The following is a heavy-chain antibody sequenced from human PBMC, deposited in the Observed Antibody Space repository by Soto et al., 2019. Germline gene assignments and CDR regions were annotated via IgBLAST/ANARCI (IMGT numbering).Heavy chain of an antibody. V-gene: IGHV3-7*04. CDR1: GFTLSAYW. Sequence: EVQVVESGGGLVQPGGSLRLSCEGSGFTLSAYWMTWVRQAPGKGLQWVANINHDGSEIHYVDSVKGRFTISRDNAKNSLSLQMNSLKVEDTAVYYCARDRYYDRSWGRGTRVTVSS. CDR3: ARDRYYDRS. CDR2: INHDGSEI. J-gene: IGHJ5*02. D-gene: IGHD3-22*01.